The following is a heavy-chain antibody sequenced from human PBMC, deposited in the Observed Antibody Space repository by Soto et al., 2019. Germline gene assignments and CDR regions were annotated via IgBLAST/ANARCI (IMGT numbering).Heavy chain of an antibody. CDR2: IKQDESDQ. Sequence: PGGSLRLSCTASGFSFSSNWMSWVRQAPGKGPEWVANIKQDESDQYYSDSVKGRFTISRDNSKNTLYLQMHSLTTEDTAVYYCAKDGTHLWSKQYYFDSWGQGALVTVSS. D-gene: IGHD1-26*01. J-gene: IGHJ4*02. CDR3: AKDGTHLWSKQYYFDS. V-gene: IGHV3-7*01. CDR1: GFSFSSNW.